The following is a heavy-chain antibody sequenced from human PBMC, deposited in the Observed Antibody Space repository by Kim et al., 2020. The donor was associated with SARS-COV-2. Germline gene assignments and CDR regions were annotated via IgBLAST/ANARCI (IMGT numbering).Heavy chain of an antibody. CDR1: GFTFGDYA. Sequence: GGSLRLSCTGSGFTFGDYAMNWVRQAPGKGLEWVSFIRSKPYGETTEYAASVKGRFTISRDDSRGIAYLQMNSLKIEDTAVYYCTRAFRSCIGKSCFSRMSDYWGQGTLVTVSS. J-gene: IGHJ4*02. CDR3: TRAFRSCIGKSCFSRMSDY. V-gene: IGHV3-49*04. D-gene: IGHD2-15*01. CDR2: IRSKPYGETT.